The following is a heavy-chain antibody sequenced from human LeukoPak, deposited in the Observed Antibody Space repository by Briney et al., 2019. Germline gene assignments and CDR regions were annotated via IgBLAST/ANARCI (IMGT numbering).Heavy chain of an antibody. D-gene: IGHD2-2*02. CDR1: GLSFSDYY. CDR3: AKGPYCSSTSCYMFAYNWFDP. CDR2: ISGGGRTT. V-gene: IGHV3-11*01. J-gene: IGHJ5*02. Sequence: GGSLRLSCVASGLSFSDYYMNWIRQAPGKGLEWISYISGGGRTTYYADSVKGRFIVSRDDANNSLYLQMNSLRAEDTAVYYCAKGPYCSSTSCYMFAYNWFDPWGQGTLVTVSS.